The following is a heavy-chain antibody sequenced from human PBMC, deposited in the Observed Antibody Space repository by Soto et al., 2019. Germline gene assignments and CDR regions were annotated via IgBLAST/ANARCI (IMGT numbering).Heavy chain of an antibody. CDR2: ISGSGGST. CDR3: AKDSPDFWSGYYEGPKVGMDV. Sequence: GGSLRLSCAASGFTFSSYAMSWVRQAPGKGLEWVSAISGSGGSTYYADSVKGRFTISRDNSKNTLYLQMNSLRAEDTAVYYCAKDSPDFWSGYYEGPKVGMDVWGQGTTVTVSS. D-gene: IGHD3-3*01. CDR1: GFTFSSYA. J-gene: IGHJ6*02. V-gene: IGHV3-23*01.